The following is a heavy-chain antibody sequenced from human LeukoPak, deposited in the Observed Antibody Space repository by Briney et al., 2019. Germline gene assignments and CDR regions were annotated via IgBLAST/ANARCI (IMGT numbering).Heavy chain of an antibody. Sequence: PGGSLRLSCAASGFTFSSYAMSWVRQAPGKGLQWVSAISGSGGSTYYADSVKGRFTISRDNSKNTLFLQMNSLRAEDTAIYYCAKELSEMATISPFDYWGQGSLVTVSS. V-gene: IGHV3-23*01. J-gene: IGHJ4*02. CDR1: GFTFSSYA. CDR3: AKELSEMATISPFDY. D-gene: IGHD5-24*01. CDR2: ISGSGGST.